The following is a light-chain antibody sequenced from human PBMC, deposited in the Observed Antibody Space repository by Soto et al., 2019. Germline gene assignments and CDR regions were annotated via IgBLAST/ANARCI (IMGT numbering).Light chain of an antibody. J-gene: IGKJ4*01. Sequence: DIQMTQSPSSLSASVGDRVTITCRASQSISFYLNWYQQKPGKAPKLQIYAASNLQSAVPSRFSGSGSGTDFTLTINSLQPEDFATYYCQQSYSVPPLTFGGGTKVEIK. CDR1: QSISFY. CDR2: AAS. V-gene: IGKV1-39*01. CDR3: QQSYSVPPLT.